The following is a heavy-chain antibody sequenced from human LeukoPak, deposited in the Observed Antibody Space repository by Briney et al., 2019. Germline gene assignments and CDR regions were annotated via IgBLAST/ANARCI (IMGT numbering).Heavy chain of an antibody. Sequence: PSETLSLTCTVSGGSISSGSYYWSWIRQPAGKGLEWIGRIYTSESTNYNPSLKSRVTISVDTSKNQFSLKLSSVTAADTAVYYCAREGVVPAAIWFDPWGQGTLVTVSS. V-gene: IGHV4-61*02. CDR1: GGSISSGSYY. D-gene: IGHD2-2*01. CDR3: AREGVVPAAIWFDP. CDR2: IYTSEST. J-gene: IGHJ5*02.